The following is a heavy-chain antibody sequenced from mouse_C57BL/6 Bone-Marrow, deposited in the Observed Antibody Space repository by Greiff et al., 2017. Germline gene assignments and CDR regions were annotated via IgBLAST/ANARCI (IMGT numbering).Heavy chain of an antibody. V-gene: IGHV5-4*03. Sequence: EVKVVESGGGLVKPGGSLKLSCAASGFTFSSYAMSWVRQTPEKRLEWVATISDGGSYTYYPDNVKGRFTISRDNAKNNLYLQMSHLKSEDTAMYYCARVRVTGYFDYWGQGTTLTVSS. CDR3: ARVRVTGYFDY. CDR1: GFTFSSYA. J-gene: IGHJ2*01. CDR2: ISDGGSYT. D-gene: IGHD2-2*01.